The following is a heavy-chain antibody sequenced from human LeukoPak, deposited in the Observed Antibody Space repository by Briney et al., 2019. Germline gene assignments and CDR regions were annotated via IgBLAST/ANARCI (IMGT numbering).Heavy chain of an antibody. CDR2: IYPGDSDT. J-gene: IGHJ4*02. V-gene: IGHV5-51*01. Sequence: GESLKISCKGSGYSFTSYWIGWVRQMPGKGLEWMGIIYPGDSDTRYGPSFQGQVTISADKSISTAYLQWSSLKASDTAMYYCARLCAEYYYDSSGYPNPLDYWGQGTLVTVSS. D-gene: IGHD3-22*01. CDR1: GYSFTSYW. CDR3: ARLCAEYYYDSSGYPNPLDY.